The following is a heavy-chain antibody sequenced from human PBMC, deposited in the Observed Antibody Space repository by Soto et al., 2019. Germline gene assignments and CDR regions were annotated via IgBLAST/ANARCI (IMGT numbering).Heavy chain of an antibody. Sequence: ASVKVSCKTSGYTFISYYIHWVRQAPGQGLEWMGLINPTDAYTDYAQKFQGRITLTRDTSTSIVYMELSSLRSEDTAIYYCARDHVDTPMTNFDYWGQGTLVTVSS. V-gene: IGHV1-46*01. D-gene: IGHD5-18*01. CDR2: INPTDAYT. J-gene: IGHJ4*02. CDR3: ARDHVDTPMTNFDY. CDR1: GYTFISYY.